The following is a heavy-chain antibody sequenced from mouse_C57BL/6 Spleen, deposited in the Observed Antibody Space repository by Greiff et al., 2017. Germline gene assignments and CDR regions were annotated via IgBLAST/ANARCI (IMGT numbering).Heavy chain of an antibody. CDR1: GFSLTSYA. CDR3: ARNSPYYYGSSPFYFDY. CDR2: IWTGGGT. Sequence: QVQLQQSGPGLVAPSQSLSITCTVSGFSLTSYAISWVRQPPGKGLEWLGVIWTGGGTNYNSALKSRLSISKDNSKSQVFLKMNSLQTDDTARYYCARNSPYYYGSSPFYFDYWGQGTTLTVSS. V-gene: IGHV2-9-1*01. J-gene: IGHJ2*01. D-gene: IGHD1-1*01.